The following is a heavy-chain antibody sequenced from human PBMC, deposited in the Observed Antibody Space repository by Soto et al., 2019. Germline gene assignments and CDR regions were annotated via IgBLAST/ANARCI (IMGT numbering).Heavy chain of an antibody. CDR2: INPNSGGT. Sequence: RASVKVSCKASGYTFTGYYMHWVRQAPGQGLEWMGWINPNSGGTNYAQKFQGWVTMTRDTSISTAYMELSRLRSDDTAVYYCARGRGSSGWNRVYYFDYWGQGTLVTVSS. D-gene: IGHD6-19*01. V-gene: IGHV1-2*04. CDR3: ARGRGSSGWNRVYYFDY. J-gene: IGHJ4*02. CDR1: GYTFTGYY.